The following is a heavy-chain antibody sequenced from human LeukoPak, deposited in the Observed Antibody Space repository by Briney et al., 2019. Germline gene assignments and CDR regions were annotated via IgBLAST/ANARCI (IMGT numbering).Heavy chain of an antibody. CDR2: MYYSGNS. D-gene: IGHD2-21*02. Sequence: SETLSLTCTVSGGSISSYYWSWIRQPPGRGLEWIGHMYYSGNSFYNPSLKSRVTISVDTSKNQFSLKLSSVTAADTAVYYCARLRRNYSDSWGQGSLVSVSS. J-gene: IGHJ4*02. CDR3: ARLRRNYSDS. CDR1: GGSISSYY. V-gene: IGHV4-59*04.